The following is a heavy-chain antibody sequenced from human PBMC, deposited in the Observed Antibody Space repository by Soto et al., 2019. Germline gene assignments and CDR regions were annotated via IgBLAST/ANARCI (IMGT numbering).Heavy chain of an antibody. Sequence: QVQLLQSGAEVKKPGASVKVSCKASGYTFTNYGITWVRQAPGQGLEWMGWISAYNGDTHYTQRLQGRGTMTTDTSTRTGYMELRGLRSDDTAVYYCARVRQRVGYFYYYMDVWGKETTVTVSS. CDR1: GYTFTNYG. CDR2: ISAYNGDT. CDR3: ARVRQRVGYFYYYMDV. D-gene: IGHD6-6*01. V-gene: IGHV1-18*01. J-gene: IGHJ6*03.